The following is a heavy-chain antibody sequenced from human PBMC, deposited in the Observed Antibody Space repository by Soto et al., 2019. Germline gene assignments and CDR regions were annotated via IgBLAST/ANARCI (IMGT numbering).Heavy chain of an antibody. J-gene: IGHJ4*02. D-gene: IGHD1-1*01. CDR3: ARRAETNGWNGFGADKYYFDF. V-gene: IGHV1-8*01. CDR2: MNPNTGNS. Sequence: ASVKVSCKASGYTLTSYYIYWVLQATGQGLEWMGWMNPNTGNSGYAQKFQGRVTMTSDTSISTAHMELSSLRSEDTAVYYCARRAETNGWNGFGADKYYFDFWGQGTLVTVSS. CDR1: GYTLTSYY.